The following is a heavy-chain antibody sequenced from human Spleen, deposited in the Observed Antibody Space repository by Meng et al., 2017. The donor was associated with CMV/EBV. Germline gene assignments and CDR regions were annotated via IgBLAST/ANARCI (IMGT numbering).Heavy chain of an antibody. V-gene: IGHV3-30*02. CDR2: IRYDGSNK. CDR1: GFILSSYG. CDR3: AKRGGSSWFFDY. J-gene: IGHJ4*02. D-gene: IGHD6-13*01. Sequence: GGSLRLSCTMSGFILSSYGMHWVRQAPGKGLEWVAFIRYDGSNKYYADSVKGRFTISRDNSKNTLYLQMNSLRAEDTAVYYCAKRGGSSWFFDYWGQRTLVTVSS.